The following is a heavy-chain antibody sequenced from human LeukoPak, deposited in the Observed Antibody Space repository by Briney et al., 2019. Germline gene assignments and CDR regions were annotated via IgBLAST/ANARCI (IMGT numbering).Heavy chain of an antibody. CDR3: ARPACSSTSCYLYFQH. D-gene: IGHD2-2*01. CDR2: IYPANSDT. V-gene: IGHV5-51*01. CDR1: GYSFTSYW. Sequence: PGESLKISCQGSGYSFTSYWIGWVRQMPGKGLEWMAIIYPANSDTRYSPSFQGQVTISADKSISTAYLQWSSLKASDTAMYYCARPACSSTSCYLYFQHWGQGTLVTVSS. J-gene: IGHJ1*01.